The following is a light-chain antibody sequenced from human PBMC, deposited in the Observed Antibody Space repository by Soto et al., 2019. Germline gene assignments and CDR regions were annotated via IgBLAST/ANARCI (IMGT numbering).Light chain of an antibody. CDR1: QTVNNNF. CDR2: GIS. V-gene: IGKV3-20*01. CDR3: KQYGSSPLYT. J-gene: IGKJ2*01. Sequence: EIVLTQSPGTPPLSPGERATLSCRASQTVNNNFFARSQQKPGQAPRLLIYGISTRATGIPDRFSGSGSGTDFNLTISRLEPEDFAVYYCKQYGSSPLYTFGQGTRLESK.